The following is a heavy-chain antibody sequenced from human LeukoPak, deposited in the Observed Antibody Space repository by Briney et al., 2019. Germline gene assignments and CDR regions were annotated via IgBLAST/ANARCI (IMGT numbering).Heavy chain of an antibody. J-gene: IGHJ6*02. CDR3: AKDPLRYDSSGFYGMDV. CDR1: GFTFSSYG. CDR2: ISYDGSNK. D-gene: IGHD3-22*01. V-gene: IGHV3-30*18. Sequence: GRSLRLSCAASGFTFSSYGMHWVRQAPGEGLEWVAVISYDGSNKYYADSVKGRFTISRDNSKNTLYLQMNSLRAEDTAVYYCAKDPLRYDSSGFYGMDVWGQGTTVTVSS.